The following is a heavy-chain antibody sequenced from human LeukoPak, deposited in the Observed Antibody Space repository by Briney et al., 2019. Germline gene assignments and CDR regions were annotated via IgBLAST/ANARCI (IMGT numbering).Heavy chain of an antibody. Sequence: GASVKVSCKASGYTFTGYYMHWVRQAPGQGLEWMGWINPNSGGTNYAQKFQGWVTMTRNTSISTAYMELSRLRSDDTAVYYCARVTARYSYGWAFGYWGQGTLVTVSS. CDR3: ARVTARYSYGWAFGY. D-gene: IGHD5-18*01. CDR2: INPNSGGT. V-gene: IGHV1-2*04. J-gene: IGHJ4*02. CDR1: GYTFTGYY.